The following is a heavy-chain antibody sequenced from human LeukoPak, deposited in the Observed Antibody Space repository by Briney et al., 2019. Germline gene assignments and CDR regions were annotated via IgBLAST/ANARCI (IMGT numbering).Heavy chain of an antibody. V-gene: IGHV1-18*01. J-gene: IGHJ4*02. CDR3: ARDDGVAVAGTGVFDY. Sequence: ASVKVSCKASGYTFTSYGISWVRQAPGQGLEWMGWISAYNGNTNYAQKLQGRVTMTTDTSTSTAYMELRSLRSDDTAVYYCARDDGVAVAGTGVFDYWGQGTLVTVSS. CDR2: ISAYNGNT. CDR1: GYTFTSYG. D-gene: IGHD6-19*01.